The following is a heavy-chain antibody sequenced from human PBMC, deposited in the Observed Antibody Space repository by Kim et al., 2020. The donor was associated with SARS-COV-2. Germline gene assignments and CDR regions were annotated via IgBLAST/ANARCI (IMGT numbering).Heavy chain of an antibody. CDR2: IYYSGST. CDR1: GGSISSSSYY. V-gene: IGHV4-39*01. D-gene: IGHD2-15*01. CDR3: ARHEVYCSGGSCYYFDC. J-gene: IGHJ4*02. Sequence: SETLSLTCTVSGGSISSSSYYWGWIRQPPGKGLEWIGSIYYSGSTYYNPSLKSRVTISVDTPKNQFSLKLSSVTAADTAVYYCARHEVYCSGGSCYYFDCWGQGTLVTVSS.